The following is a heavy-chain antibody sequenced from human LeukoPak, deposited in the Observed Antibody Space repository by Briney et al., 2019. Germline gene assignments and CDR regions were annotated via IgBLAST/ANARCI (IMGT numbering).Heavy chain of an antibody. CDR3: ARLAGGQAAIDY. CDR2: ISSVSSTI. CDR1: EFILSSYS. V-gene: IGHV3-48*04. J-gene: IGHJ4*02. Sequence: GGSLRLSCAASEFILSSYSMNWVRQAPGKGLEWVSYISSVSSTIYYADSVKGRFIISRDNAKSSLYLQMNSLRAEDTAVYYCARLAGGQAAIDYWGQGPLVTVPS. D-gene: IGHD2-2*01.